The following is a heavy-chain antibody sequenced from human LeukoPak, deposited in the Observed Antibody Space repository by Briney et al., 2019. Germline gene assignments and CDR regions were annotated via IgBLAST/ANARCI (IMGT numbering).Heavy chain of an antibody. CDR1: GYTFTSYY. V-gene: IGHV1-46*01. Sequence: GASVKVSCKASGYTFTSYYMHWVRQAPGQGLEWMGIINPSGGSTSYAQKFQGRVTMTRDTSTSTVYMEQSSLRSEDTAVYYCARGGAIQLTNRGYFDYWGQGTLVTVSS. CDR3: ARGGAIQLTNRGYFDY. J-gene: IGHJ4*02. CDR2: INPSGGST. D-gene: IGHD5-18*01.